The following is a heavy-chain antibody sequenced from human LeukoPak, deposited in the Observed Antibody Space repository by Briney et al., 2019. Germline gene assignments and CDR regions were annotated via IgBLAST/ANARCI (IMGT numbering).Heavy chain of an antibody. J-gene: IGHJ6*02. D-gene: IGHD6-13*01. Sequence: PSETLSLTCAVSGGSFSGYYWTWIRQPPGKGLEWIGEINHSGSTKYNPSLKSRVTISVDTSKNQFSLRVSSVTAADTAVYYCARGEYSTSDFYYSGMDVWGQGTTVTVSS. CDR1: GGSFSGYY. CDR2: INHSGST. V-gene: IGHV4-34*01. CDR3: ARGEYSTSDFYYSGMDV.